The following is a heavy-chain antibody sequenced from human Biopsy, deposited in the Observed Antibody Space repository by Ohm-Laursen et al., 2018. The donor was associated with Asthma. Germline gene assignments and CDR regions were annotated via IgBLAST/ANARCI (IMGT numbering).Heavy chain of an antibody. CDR2: MSYDRSIK. D-gene: IGHD3-10*01. Sequence: SLTLSCAASGLTLSSYGMDWVHRAPGKGLEWVALMSYDRSIKDYADSVKGRFTISRDNSMNTLYLHMNSLRVEDTAVYYCARGLDYSGRSGFDYWGQGTLVTVSS. V-gene: IGHV3-33*05. CDR1: GLTLSSYG. J-gene: IGHJ4*02. CDR3: ARGLDYSGRSGFDY.